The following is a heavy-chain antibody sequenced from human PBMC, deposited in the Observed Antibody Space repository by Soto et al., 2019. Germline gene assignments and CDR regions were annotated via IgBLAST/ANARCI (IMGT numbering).Heavy chain of an antibody. Sequence: QVQLQQWGAGLLKPSETQSITCAVYGGSFSGYYWSWIRQPPGKGLEWIGEINHSGSTNYNPSLKSRVTISVDTSKNQFSLKLSSVTAADTAVYYCALFSGWYSSRDYFDYWGQGTLVTVSS. CDR3: ALFSGWYSSRDYFDY. J-gene: IGHJ4*02. D-gene: IGHD6-19*01. CDR1: GGSFSGYY. CDR2: INHSGST. V-gene: IGHV4-34*01.